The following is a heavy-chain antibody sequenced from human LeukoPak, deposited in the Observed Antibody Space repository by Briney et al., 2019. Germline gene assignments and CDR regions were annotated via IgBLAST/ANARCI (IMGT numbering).Heavy chain of an antibody. Sequence: GSSVKVSCKASGGTFNSYTIIWVRQAPGQGLEWMGGIMPVFGTANYAQKFQDRVTITADESTNTAYMELSSLRSEDTAVYYCAKGTQQYYYYGMDVWGQGTTVTVSS. CDR1: GGTFNSYT. D-gene: IGHD1-14*01. CDR2: IMPVFGTA. J-gene: IGHJ6*02. CDR3: AKGTQQYYYYGMDV. V-gene: IGHV1-69*01.